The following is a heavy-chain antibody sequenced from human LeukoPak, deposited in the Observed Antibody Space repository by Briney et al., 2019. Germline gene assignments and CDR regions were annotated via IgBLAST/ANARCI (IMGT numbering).Heavy chain of an antibody. J-gene: IGHJ5*02. Sequence: GASEKVSCKASVYTFTSYGISWVRQAPGQGLEWMGWISAYNGNTNYAHKLQGRVTMTTDTSTSTAYTEMRSLRSDDTPVYYCARGACGSGCYYANWFDPWGQGTLVTVSS. CDR2: ISAYNGNT. CDR1: VYTFTSYG. D-gene: IGHD3-10*01. V-gene: IGHV1-18*01. CDR3: ARGACGSGCYYANWFDP.